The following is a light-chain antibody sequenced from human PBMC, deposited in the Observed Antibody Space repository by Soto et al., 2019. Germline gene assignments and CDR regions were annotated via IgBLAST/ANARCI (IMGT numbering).Light chain of an antibody. V-gene: IGKV3-15*01. J-gene: IGKJ3*01. CDR3: LQHNSYPLT. Sequence: IVMTQSPATLSVSPGDRVTLSCRASQSVSSDLAWYQQRPGQAPRLLIYGASTRATGIPARFSGTGSGTEFTLTISSLQSEDFATYYCLQHNSYPLTFGPGTKVDIK. CDR2: GAS. CDR1: QSVSSD.